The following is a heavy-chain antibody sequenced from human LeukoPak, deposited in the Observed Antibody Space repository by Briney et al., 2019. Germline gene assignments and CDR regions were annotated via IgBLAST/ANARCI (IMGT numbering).Heavy chain of an antibody. CDR1: GYSISSGYY. CDR2: IYHSGST. Sequence: SETLSLTCAVSGYSISSGYYWGWIRQPPGKGLEWIGSIYHSGSTYYNPSLKSRVTISVDTSKNQFSLELSSVTAADTAVYYCARAYYDILTGYFFDYWGQGTLVTVSS. J-gene: IGHJ4*02. CDR3: ARAYYDILTGYFFDY. V-gene: IGHV4-38-2*01. D-gene: IGHD3-9*01.